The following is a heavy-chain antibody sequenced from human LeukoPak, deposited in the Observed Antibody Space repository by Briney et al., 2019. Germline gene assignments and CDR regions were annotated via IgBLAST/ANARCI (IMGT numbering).Heavy chain of an antibody. CDR2: IYYSGST. CDR1: GGSISSSSYY. J-gene: IGHJ4*02. CDR3: ARIASWIQLWYFDY. D-gene: IGHD5-18*01. Sequence: SETLSLTCTVSGGSISSSSYYWGCIRQPPGKGLERSGSIYYSGSTYYNPSLKSRVTISVDTSKNQFSLKLSSVTAADTAVYYCARIASWIQLWYFDYWGQGTLVTVSS. V-gene: IGHV4-39*01.